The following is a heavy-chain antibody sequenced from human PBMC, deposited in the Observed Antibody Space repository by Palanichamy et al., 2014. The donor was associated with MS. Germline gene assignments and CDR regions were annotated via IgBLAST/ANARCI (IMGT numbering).Heavy chain of an antibody. V-gene: IGHV1-3*04. Sequence: QVQVVQSGAEVKKPGASVKVSCKTAGYKFTSYTLHWFRQAPGQRLEWMGYINTGNGNTNYSQHLQGRVTISRDTSASTVYMDISGLRSEDSALYFCARRWSRAGGYFDYWGQGTMVTISS. CDR3: ARRWSRAGGYFDY. CDR1: GYKFTSYT. J-gene: IGHJ4*02. D-gene: IGHD3-16*01. CDR2: INTGNGNT.